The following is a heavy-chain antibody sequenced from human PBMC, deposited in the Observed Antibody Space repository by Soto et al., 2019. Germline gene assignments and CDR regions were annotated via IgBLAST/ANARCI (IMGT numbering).Heavy chain of an antibody. D-gene: IGHD6-13*01. Sequence: SETLSLTCAVSGGSISSSNWWSWVRQPPGKGLEWIGEIYHSGSTNYNPSLKSRVTISVDKSKNQFSLKLSSVTAADTAVYYCARWRVRQQLAGLDYWGQGTLATVSS. CDR3: ARWRVRQQLAGLDY. V-gene: IGHV4-4*02. CDR1: GGSISSSNW. J-gene: IGHJ4*02. CDR2: IYHSGST.